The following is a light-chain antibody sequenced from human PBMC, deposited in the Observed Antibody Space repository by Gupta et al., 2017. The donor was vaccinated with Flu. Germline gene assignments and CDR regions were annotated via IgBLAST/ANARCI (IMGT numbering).Light chain of an antibody. CDR1: QSVTRL. J-gene: IGKJ1*01. CDR2: EAS. V-gene: IGKV1-5*03. Sequence: DIQMTQSPSTLSASVGDRVIITWRASQSVTRLLEWYQQKPGEAPNLMIHEASKGESGAPYWFSGGGYEKDFTLTSSRRQNDDFANYCARQDHSFWTFGQGTMVEIK. CDR3: RQDHSFWT.